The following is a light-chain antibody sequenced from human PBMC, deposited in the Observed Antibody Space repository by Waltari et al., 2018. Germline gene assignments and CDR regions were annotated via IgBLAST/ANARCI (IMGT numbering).Light chain of an antibody. CDR3: QQSYSTPLT. Sequence: DIQMTQSPSSLSPSVGDRVTITCRASQSISSYLNWYQQNPGKAPKLLIYAASSLQSGVPSRFSGSGSGTDFTLTISSLQPEDFATYYCQQSYSTPLTFGGGTKVEIK. J-gene: IGKJ4*01. V-gene: IGKV1-39*01. CDR2: AAS. CDR1: QSISSY.